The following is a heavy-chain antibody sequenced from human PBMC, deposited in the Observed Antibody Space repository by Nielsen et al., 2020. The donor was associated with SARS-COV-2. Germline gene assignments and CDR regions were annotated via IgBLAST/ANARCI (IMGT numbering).Heavy chain of an antibody. D-gene: IGHD3-10*01. CDR2: INTITGTP. CDR1: GYTFTSYY. CDR3: ARDLAMVREIGFDY. Sequence: ASVKVSCKASGYTFTSYYMHWVRQAPGQGLEWMGWINTITGTPTYAQGFTGRFVFSLDTSVSTAYLQISSLEAEDTAVYFCARDLAMVREIGFDYWGQGTLVTVSS. J-gene: IGHJ4*02. V-gene: IGHV7-4-1*02.